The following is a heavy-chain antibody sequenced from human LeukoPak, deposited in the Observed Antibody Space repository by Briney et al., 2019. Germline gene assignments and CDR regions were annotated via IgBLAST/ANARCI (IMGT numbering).Heavy chain of an antibody. J-gene: IGHJ4*02. Sequence: GRSLRLSCAASGFTFSSYGMHWVRQAPGKGLEWVAVIWYDGSNKYYADSVKGRFTISRDSSKNTLYLQMNSLRAEDTAVYYCARSRPPSYFDYWGQGTLVTVSS. CDR1: GFTFSSYG. CDR2: IWYDGSNK. CDR3: ARSRPPSYFDY. V-gene: IGHV3-33*01.